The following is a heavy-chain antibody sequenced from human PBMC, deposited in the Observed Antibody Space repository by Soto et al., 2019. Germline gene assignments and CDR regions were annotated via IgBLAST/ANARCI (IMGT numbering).Heavy chain of an antibody. Sequence: SETLSLTGSGSGGPISSSAYHWSWIRTHPGEGLEWIGYLYRGETYYNPSLQSRLTISPDTSKNQFSLKLTSVTAADTAVYYCARVEYTRGWYPFDYWGQGALVTVSS. CDR2: LYRGET. V-gene: IGHV4-30-4*08. J-gene: IGHJ4*02. CDR3: ARVEYTRGWYPFDY. CDR1: GGPISSSAYH. D-gene: IGHD6-19*01.